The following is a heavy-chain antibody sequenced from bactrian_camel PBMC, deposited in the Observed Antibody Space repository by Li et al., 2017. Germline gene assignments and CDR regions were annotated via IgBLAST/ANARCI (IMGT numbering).Heavy chain of an antibody. CDR2: IYLDGRDT. J-gene: IGHJ4*01. CDR1: GFTFSSVY. D-gene: IGHD6*01. Sequence: HVQLVESGGGLVQPGGSLRLSCAASGFTFSSVYMMWVRQAPGKGLEWVSGIYLDGRDTHYADSVKGRFTISRDNAKNTVYLQMNSLKPEDTGLYYCATDHFSRWPALVADIPRARYWGQGTQVTVS. CDR3: ATDHFSRWPALVADIPRARY. V-gene: IGHV3S6*01.